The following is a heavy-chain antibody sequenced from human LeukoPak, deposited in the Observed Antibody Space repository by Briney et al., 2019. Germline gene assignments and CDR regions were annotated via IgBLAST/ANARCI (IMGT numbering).Heavy chain of an antibody. J-gene: IGHJ1*01. CDR1: GFTFSSYA. D-gene: IGHD3-22*01. CDR2: ISGSGGST. V-gene: IGHV3-23*01. CDR3: AKEIYYDGSPIGFQH. Sequence: GGSLRLSCAASGFTFSSYAMSWVRQAPGKGLEWVSTISGSGGSTYYADSVKGRFTISRDNSKNTLYLQMNSLRAEDTAVYYCAKEIYYDGSPIGFQHWGQGTLVTVSS.